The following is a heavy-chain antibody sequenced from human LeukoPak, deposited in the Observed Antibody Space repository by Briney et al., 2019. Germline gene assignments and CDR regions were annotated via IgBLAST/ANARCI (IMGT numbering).Heavy chain of an antibody. Sequence: GGSLRLSCAASGFTFSSYDMHWVRQATGKGLEWVSAIGTAGDTYYPGSVKGRFTISRENAKNSLYLQMNSLRAGDTAVYYCARARFGEIHFDLWGRGTLVTVSP. V-gene: IGHV3-13*01. J-gene: IGHJ2*01. CDR3: ARARFGEIHFDL. CDR2: IGTAGDT. CDR1: GFTFSSYD. D-gene: IGHD3-10*01.